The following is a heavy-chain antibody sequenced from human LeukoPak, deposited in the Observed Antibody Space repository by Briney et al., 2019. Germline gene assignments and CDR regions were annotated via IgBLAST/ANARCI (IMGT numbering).Heavy chain of an antibody. CDR1: GGSISGYY. CDR2: IYYTGRT. D-gene: IGHD4-17*01. Sequence: PSETLSPTCIVSGGSISGYYWTWIRQPPGKGLQWIGYIYYTGRTKYNPSLQSRVTISVDTSKNQVSLKLTSVTAADTAVYYCARQTDHGDSNYWGQGTLVTVSS. CDR3: ARQTDHGDSNY. J-gene: IGHJ4*02. V-gene: IGHV4-59*08.